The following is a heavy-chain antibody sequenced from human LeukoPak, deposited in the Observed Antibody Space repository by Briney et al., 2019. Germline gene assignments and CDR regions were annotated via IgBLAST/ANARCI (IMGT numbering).Heavy chain of an antibody. V-gene: IGHV4-4*02. D-gene: IGHD1-14*01. J-gene: IGHJ3*02. Sequence: SETLSLTCGVSGGSISNTNWWTWVRQPPGKGLEWIGEVNLQGSTNYSPSLKSRVTMSVDSSNNQFFLKLISVTAADTALYYCARGYGAATGEAFDIWGQGTIVTVSS. CDR1: GGSISNTNW. CDR2: VNLQGST. CDR3: ARGYGAATGEAFDI.